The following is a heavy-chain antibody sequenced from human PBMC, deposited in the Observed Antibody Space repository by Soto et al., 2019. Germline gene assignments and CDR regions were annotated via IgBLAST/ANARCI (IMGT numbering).Heavy chain of an antibody. CDR1: GFSLRTSGVG. CDR2: IYWDDDK. Sequence: SGPTLVNPTQTLTLTCTFSGFSLRTSGVGVGWIRQPPGKALVWLALIYWDDDKRYSPSLKSRLTITKDTSKNQVVLTMTNMDPVDTATYYCAHSGEVSPAPAGSHWDYWGQGTLVTVSS. D-gene: IGHD2-2*01. CDR3: AHSGEVSPAPAGSHWDY. V-gene: IGHV2-5*02. J-gene: IGHJ4*02.